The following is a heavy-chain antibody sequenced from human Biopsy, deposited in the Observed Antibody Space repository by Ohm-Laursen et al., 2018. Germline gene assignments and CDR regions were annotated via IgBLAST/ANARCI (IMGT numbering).Heavy chain of an antibody. D-gene: IGHD4/OR15-4a*01. CDR3: ARGPYGDNAGAFDV. CDR2: FSHTGTT. CDR1: GGSFSGYD. Sequence: TLSLTCAVDGGSFSGYDWTWIRQPPGKGLEWVGEFSHTGTTIYNPSLKSRLTISVDKSKNDFSLRLTSVTAADTATYFCARGPYGDNAGAFDVWGQGTVVTVSS. J-gene: IGHJ3*01. V-gene: IGHV4-34*01.